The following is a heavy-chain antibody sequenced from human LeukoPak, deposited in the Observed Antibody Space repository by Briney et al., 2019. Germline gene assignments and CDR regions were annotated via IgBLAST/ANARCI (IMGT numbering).Heavy chain of an antibody. Sequence: GASVKVSCKASGGTFSSYAISWVRQAPGQGLEWMGGIIPIFGTANYAQKFQGRVTITADESTSTAYMELSSLRSEDTAVYYCARLIYGSGSLDFDYWGQGTLVTVSS. CDR2: IIPIFGTA. V-gene: IGHV1-69*13. CDR3: ARLIYGSGSLDFDY. CDR1: GGTFSSYA. D-gene: IGHD3-10*01. J-gene: IGHJ4*02.